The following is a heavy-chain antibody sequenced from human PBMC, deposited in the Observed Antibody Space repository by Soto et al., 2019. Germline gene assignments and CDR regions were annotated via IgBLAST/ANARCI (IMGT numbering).Heavy chain of an antibody. Sequence: SETLSLTCTVSGGSINTGGYYWSWIRQHPGKGLEWIGYISYSGSTYYNPSLKSRVTISADTSKNQFSMKLTSVTAADTAVYYCASGVFLEWLTASKSAVAAADYWGQGTLVTVSS. J-gene: IGHJ4*02. CDR1: GGSINTGGYY. CDR3: ASGVFLEWLTASKSAVAAADY. D-gene: IGHD3-3*01. V-gene: IGHV4-31*03. CDR2: ISYSGST.